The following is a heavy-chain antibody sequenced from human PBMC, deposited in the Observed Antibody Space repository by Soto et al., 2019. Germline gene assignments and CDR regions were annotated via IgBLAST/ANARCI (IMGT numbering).Heavy chain of an antibody. CDR1: GFTFSSYG. CDR3: ARVGSWYYYDSSGYYKYHAFDI. D-gene: IGHD3-22*01. V-gene: IGHV3-33*01. Sequence: QMQLVESGGGVVQPGRSLRLSCAASGFTFSSYGMHWVRQAPGKGLEWVAVIWYDGSNKYYADSVKGRFTISRDNSKNTLYLQMNSLRAEDTAVYYCARVGSWYYYDSSGYYKYHAFDIWGQGTMVTVSS. CDR2: IWYDGSNK. J-gene: IGHJ3*02.